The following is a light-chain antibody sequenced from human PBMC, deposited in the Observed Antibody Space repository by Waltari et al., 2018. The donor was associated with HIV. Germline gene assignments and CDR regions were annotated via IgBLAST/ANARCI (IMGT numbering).Light chain of an antibody. J-gene: IGKJ3*01. CDR2: DAS. CDR3: QQRNSWPPDVT. Sequence: EIVLTKSPAILSSTPGERVTLPSRASQSVSSYLAWYQQKPGQAPRLLMYDASNRATGIPARFSGSGSGKDFTLTISSLEPEDFAVYYCQQRNSWPPDVTFGPGTKVDIK. V-gene: IGKV3-11*01. CDR1: QSVSSY.